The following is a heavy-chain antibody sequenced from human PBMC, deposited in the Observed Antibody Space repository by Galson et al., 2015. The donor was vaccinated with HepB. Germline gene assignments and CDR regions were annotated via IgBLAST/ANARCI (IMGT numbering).Heavy chain of an antibody. J-gene: IGHJ6*02. CDR1: GFPCDDFA. CDR3: LRETSPGGADV. D-gene: IGHD4-17*01. Sequence: SLRLSCAFSGFPCDDFAMHWVRQSPGKGLEWVSGLYCKTGGTGYADSVRGRFTVSRDNAQKFLFLQMNGLRVEDTALYYCLRETSPGGADVWGQGTAVTVSS. CDR2: LYCKTGGT. V-gene: IGHV3-9*01.